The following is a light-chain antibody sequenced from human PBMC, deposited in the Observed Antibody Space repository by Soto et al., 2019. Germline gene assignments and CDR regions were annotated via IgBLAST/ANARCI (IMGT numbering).Light chain of an antibody. Sequence: EIVLTQSPGTLSLSPGERATLSCRASQSVSSSYLAWYQQKPGQAPRLLIYGTSSRATGIPDRFSGSGSGTDFSLTLSRLEPDDFAVYYCHQYGGSPTWTFGQGTKVEIK. CDR2: GTS. CDR1: QSVSSSY. J-gene: IGKJ1*01. CDR3: HQYGGSPTWT. V-gene: IGKV3-20*01.